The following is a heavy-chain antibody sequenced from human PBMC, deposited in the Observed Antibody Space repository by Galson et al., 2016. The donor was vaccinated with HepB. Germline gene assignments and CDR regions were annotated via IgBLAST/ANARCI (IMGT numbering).Heavy chain of an antibody. V-gene: IGHV3-7*04. D-gene: IGHD1-26*01. CDR3: ATDDSSVGYDGFDI. J-gene: IGHJ3*02. Sequence: SLRLSCAASGFSFRSYWMSWVRQAPGKGLEWVADIKQDGSKTYYADSVKGRCTISRDNAQNSVYLEMNTLRADDTAVYYCATDDSSVGYDGFDIWGQGTMVTVSS. CDR1: GFSFRSYW. CDR2: IKQDGSKT.